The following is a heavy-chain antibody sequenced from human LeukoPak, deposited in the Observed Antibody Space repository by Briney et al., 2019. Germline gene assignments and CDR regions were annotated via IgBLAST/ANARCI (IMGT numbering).Heavy chain of an antibody. Sequence: ASVKVSCKASGYTFTGYYMHWVRQAPGQGLEWMGWINPNSGGTNYAQKFQGRVTMTRDTSISTAYMELSRLRSDGTAVYYCARPSERIDGSSWYWQFDYWGQGTLVTVSS. CDR1: GYTFTGYY. D-gene: IGHD6-13*01. V-gene: IGHV1-2*02. CDR2: INPNSGGT. CDR3: ARPSERIDGSSWYWQFDY. J-gene: IGHJ4*02.